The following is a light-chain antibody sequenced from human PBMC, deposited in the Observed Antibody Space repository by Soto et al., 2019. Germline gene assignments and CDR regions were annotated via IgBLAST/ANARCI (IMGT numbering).Light chain of an antibody. CDR2: GAS. Sequence: EIVMTQSPATLSVSPGERATLSCRASQSVSSNLAWYQQKPGQAPRLLIYGASTRATGIPARFSGGGSGTEFTLTISSLQSEDFAVYYCQQYNNWPPGFGQGTKVEIK. CDR1: QSVSSN. J-gene: IGKJ1*01. V-gene: IGKV3-15*01. CDR3: QQYNNWPPG.